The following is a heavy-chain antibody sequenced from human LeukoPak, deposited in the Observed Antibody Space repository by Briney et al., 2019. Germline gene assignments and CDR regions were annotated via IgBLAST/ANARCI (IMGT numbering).Heavy chain of an antibody. CDR3: VRRDGSYYRF. V-gene: IGHV5-51*01. CDR2: IYPGDSDT. D-gene: IGHD3-10*01. Sequence: GESLKISCKGSGYSFSNYWIGWVRQMPGKGPECMGIIYPGDSDTRYSPSFEGQVTMSVDKSTTTTYLQWSSLKASDTAMYYCVRRDGSYYRFWGQGSLVTVSS. J-gene: IGHJ4*02. CDR1: GYSFSNYW.